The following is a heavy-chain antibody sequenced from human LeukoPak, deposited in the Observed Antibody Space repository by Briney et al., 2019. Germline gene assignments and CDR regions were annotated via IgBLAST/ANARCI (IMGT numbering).Heavy chain of an antibody. D-gene: IGHD2-2*01. CDR2: INWSGGST. CDR1: GFAFDVRG. CDR3: ARAPITRPFYFDY. V-gene: IGHV3-20*04. J-gene: IGHJ4*02. Sequence: GGSLRLSCTASGFAFDVRGMSWVRQVPGKGLEWVSGINWSGGSTGYADPLRGRFTISRDNAKNSLYLQMDSLRAEDTALYYCARAPITRPFYFDYWGQGTLVTVSS.